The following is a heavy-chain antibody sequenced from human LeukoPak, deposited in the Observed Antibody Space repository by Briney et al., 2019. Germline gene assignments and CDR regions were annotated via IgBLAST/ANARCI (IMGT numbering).Heavy chain of an antibody. CDR2: ISSRGSYI. D-gene: IGHD3-16*01. J-gene: IGHJ2*01. CDR3: ARCPYWYFDL. V-gene: IGHV3-21*01. Sequence: GGSLRLSCVDSGFTFSIYSMNWVRQAPGKGLEWVSSISSRGSYISYADSVKGRFTISRDNAKNSLFLQMNSLRVEDTAVYYCARCPYWYFDLWGRGTLVTVSS. CDR1: GFTFSIYS.